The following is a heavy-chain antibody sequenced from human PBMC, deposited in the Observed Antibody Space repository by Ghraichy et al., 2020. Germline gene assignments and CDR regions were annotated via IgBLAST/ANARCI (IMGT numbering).Heavy chain of an antibody. CDR1: GFTFSTYA. J-gene: IGHJ4*02. CDR2: ISGSGGST. Sequence: GGSLRLSCAASGFTFSTYAMSWVRQAPGKGLEWVSTISGSGGSTYYADSVKGRFTISRDNSKNTLFLQMNSLRAEDTAVYYCAKDRVRQQLGSGYFDYWGQGTLVTVSS. V-gene: IGHV3-23*01. D-gene: IGHD6-13*01. CDR3: AKDRVRQQLGSGYFDY.